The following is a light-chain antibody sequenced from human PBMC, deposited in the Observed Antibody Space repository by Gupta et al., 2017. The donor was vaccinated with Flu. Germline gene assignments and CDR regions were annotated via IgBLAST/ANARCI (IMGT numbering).Light chain of an antibody. J-gene: IGLJ3*02. V-gene: IGLV2-8*01. CDR1: SSDVGAYTH. CDR2: EVT. Sequence: SALTQPPSPSGSPRQSVTISCTGTSSDVGAYTHVSCYQQHPGKPRILMISEVTKRPSGVHGLFAGSNASNADSLTVSGHQGDDEADYYCRSYASSDFCVFGGGTKLTVL. CDR3: RSYASSDFCV.